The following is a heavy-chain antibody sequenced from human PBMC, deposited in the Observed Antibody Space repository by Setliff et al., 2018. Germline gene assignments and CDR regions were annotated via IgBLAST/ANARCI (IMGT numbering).Heavy chain of an antibody. J-gene: IGHJ6*04. V-gene: IGHV4-31*03. Sequence: SETLSLTCSVSGVSLTSSHFYWSWIRQRPGKGLEWIGKIDYRGSTRYNPSVETRVSMSVDTSKNQFSLRLTSVTDADTAVYYCAMDQGVVWGKGTTVTVSS. D-gene: IGHD2-2*03. CDR3: AMDQGVV. CDR2: IDYRGST. CDR1: GVSLTSSHFY.